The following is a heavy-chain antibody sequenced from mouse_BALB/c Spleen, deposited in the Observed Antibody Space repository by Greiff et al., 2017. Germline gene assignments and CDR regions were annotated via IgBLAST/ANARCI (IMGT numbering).Heavy chain of an antibody. D-gene: IGHD3-3*01. Sequence: VQLQQPGAELVKPGAPVKLSCKASGYTFTSYWMNWVKQRPGRGLEWIGRIDPSDSETHYNQKFKDKATLTVDKSSSTAYIQLSSLTSEDSAVYYCARGGTGYFDYWGQGTTLTVSS. CDR1: GYTFTSYW. V-gene: IGHV1-69*02. CDR3: ARGGTGYFDY. J-gene: IGHJ2*01. CDR2: IDPSDSET.